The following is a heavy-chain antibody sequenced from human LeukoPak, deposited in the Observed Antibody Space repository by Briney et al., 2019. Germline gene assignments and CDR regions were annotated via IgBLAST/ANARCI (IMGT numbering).Heavy chain of an antibody. CDR1: GYSFTSFW. J-gene: IGHJ5*02. CDR3: ARVLGAATMYNWFDP. CDR2: IYPGDSDT. Sequence: GESLKISCKGSGYSFTSFWMGWVRQMPGKGLEWMGIIYPGDSDTRYSPSFQGQVTISADKSISTAYLQWSSLKASDTAMYHCARVLGAATMYNWFDPWGQGTLVTVSS. D-gene: IGHD3-10*01. V-gene: IGHV5-51*01.